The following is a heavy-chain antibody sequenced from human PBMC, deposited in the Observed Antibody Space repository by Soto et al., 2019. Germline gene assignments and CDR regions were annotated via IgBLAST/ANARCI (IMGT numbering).Heavy chain of an antibody. V-gene: IGHV5-51*01. CDR1: WYGFSTHW. CDR2: IFPSDSDT. J-gene: IGHJ6*02. Sequence: GESLKISCKASWYGFSTHWIGWVRQLPGKGPEWMGIIFPSDSDTRYDPSFQGHVTISADMSINTAYLQWNRLKAPDTAMYYGATPGGFGMDVWGQGTPVTVSS. CDR3: ATPGGFGMDV. D-gene: IGHD5-12*01.